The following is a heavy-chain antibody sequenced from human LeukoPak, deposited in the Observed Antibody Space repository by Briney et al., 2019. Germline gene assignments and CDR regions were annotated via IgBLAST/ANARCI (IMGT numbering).Heavy chain of an antibody. CDR3: ARELLGAPTPGAY. D-gene: IGHD7-27*01. V-gene: IGHV4-4*02. Sequence: PSDPLSLTCALSTVSGSIGNWWSPVRPRPGKGLEFIGEVHKTGKTNYNPSLKTRVTISIDASKNQLSLELTSVTAADAAVYYCARELLGAPTPGAYWGQGTRVTVSS. CDR2: VHKTGKT. CDR1: TVSGSIGNW. J-gene: IGHJ4*02.